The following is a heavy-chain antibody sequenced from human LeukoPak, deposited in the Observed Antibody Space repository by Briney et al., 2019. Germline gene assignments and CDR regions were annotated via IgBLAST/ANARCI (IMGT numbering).Heavy chain of an antibody. J-gene: IGHJ4*02. Sequence: ASVKVSCKASGGTFSSYAISWVRQAPGQGLEWMGGIIPIFGTANYAQKFQGRVTITAGESTSTAYMELSSLRSEDTAVYYCAREGDTAMGPFDYWGQGTLVTVSS. CDR1: GGTFSSYA. D-gene: IGHD5-18*01. CDR3: AREGDTAMGPFDY. CDR2: IIPIFGTA. V-gene: IGHV1-69*01.